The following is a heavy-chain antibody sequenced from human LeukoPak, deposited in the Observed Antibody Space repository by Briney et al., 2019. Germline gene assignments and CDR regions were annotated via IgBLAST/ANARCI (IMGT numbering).Heavy chain of an antibody. CDR3: ARGALTIFGVVTPLGMDV. V-gene: IGHV1-8*01. D-gene: IGHD3-3*01. CDR2: MNPNSGNT. J-gene: IGHJ6*02. CDR1: GYTFTSYD. Sequence: GASVKVSCKASGYTFTSYDINWVRQATGQGLEWMGWMNPNSGNTGYAQKFQGRVTMTRNTSISTAYMELSSLRSEDTAVYYCARGALTIFGVVTPLGMDVLGQGTTVTVSS.